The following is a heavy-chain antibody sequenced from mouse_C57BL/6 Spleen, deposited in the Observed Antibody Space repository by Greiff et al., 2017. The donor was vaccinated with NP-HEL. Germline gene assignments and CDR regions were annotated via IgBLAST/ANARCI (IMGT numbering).Heavy chain of an antibody. Sequence: EVHLVESGGGLVKPGGSLKLSCAASGFTFSDYGMHWVRQAPEKGLEWVAYISSGSSTIYYADTVKGRFTISRDNAKNTLFLQMTSLRSEDTAMYYCARARGYPNYFDYWGQGTTLTVSS. CDR1: GFTFSDYG. D-gene: IGHD2-2*01. V-gene: IGHV5-17*01. J-gene: IGHJ2*01. CDR2: ISSGSSTI. CDR3: ARARGYPNYFDY.